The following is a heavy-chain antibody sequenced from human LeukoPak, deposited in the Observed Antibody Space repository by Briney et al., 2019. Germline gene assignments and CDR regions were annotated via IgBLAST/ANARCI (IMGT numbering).Heavy chain of an antibody. J-gene: IGHJ6*02. CDR1: GFTFGDYA. CDR2: IRSKAYGGTK. CDR3: TRASYSYGFYGMDV. V-gene: IGHV3-49*05. D-gene: IGHD5-18*01. Sequence: KPGRSLRLSCTASGFTFGDYAMSWFRQAPGKGLEWVGFIRSKAYGGTKEYAASVKGRFTISRDDCKSIVYMQMTSLKTEDTAVYYCTRASYSYGFYGMDVWGQGTTVTVSS.